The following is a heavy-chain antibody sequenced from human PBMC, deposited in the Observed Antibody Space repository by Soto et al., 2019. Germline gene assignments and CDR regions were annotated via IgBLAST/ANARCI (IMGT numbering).Heavy chain of an antibody. D-gene: IGHD6-19*01. CDR2: ISGSGGST. V-gene: IGHV3-23*01. Sequence: EVQLLESGGGLVQPGGSLRLSCAASGFTFSSYAMNWVRQAPGKGLEWVSVISGSGGSTYYADSVKGRFTISRDNSKNTLXXXMNSLRAEDTAVYYCARRSSGWYFDYWGQGTLVTVSS. CDR3: ARRSSGWYFDY. J-gene: IGHJ4*02. CDR1: GFTFSSYA.